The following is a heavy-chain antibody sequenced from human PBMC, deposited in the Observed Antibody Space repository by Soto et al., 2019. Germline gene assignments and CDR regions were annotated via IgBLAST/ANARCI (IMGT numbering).Heavy chain of an antibody. V-gene: IGHV1-46*01. Sequence: ASVKVSCKASGYTLTSYSRHGVRQAPGQGLEWMGVIKPSGDSTNYAQKFQGRVTMNRDTSTSTVYLELSGLGSEDTAVYYGARSAYCGGDCDRTQGWFDSWGQRTLVTFSS. CDR2: IKPSGDST. D-gene: IGHD2-21*02. CDR1: GYTLTSYS. CDR3: ARSAYCGGDCDRTQGWFDS. J-gene: IGHJ5*01.